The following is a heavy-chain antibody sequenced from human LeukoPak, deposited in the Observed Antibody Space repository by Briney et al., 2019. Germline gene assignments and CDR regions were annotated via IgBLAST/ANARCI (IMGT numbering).Heavy chain of an antibody. D-gene: IGHD3-22*01. Sequence: SETLSLTCTVSGGSLSSSSYYWGWIRQPPGEGLEWSGSIYYSGSTSYNPYLKRRVTISVDTSKDQFALKLSSVTAADTALDYCARDPITMIVEDGFDIWGQATMVTVCS. CDR2: IYYSGST. J-gene: IGHJ3*02. CDR1: GGSLSSSSYY. CDR3: ARDPITMIVEDGFDI. V-gene: IGHV4-39*06.